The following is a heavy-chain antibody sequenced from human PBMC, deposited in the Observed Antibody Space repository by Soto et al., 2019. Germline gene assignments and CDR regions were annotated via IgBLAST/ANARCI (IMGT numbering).Heavy chain of an antibody. Sequence: VQLVESGGGLVQPGGSLRLSCAASGFTLSSYAMNWLRQAPGKGLEWVSYISSSSSNIQYAGSVKGRFTISRDNAKNSLYLQMNSLRDEDTAVYYCERDCSLGNRWCRWFDPWGQGTLVTVSS. CDR1: GFTLSSYA. CDR3: ERDCSLGNRWCRWFDP. CDR2: ISSSSSNI. J-gene: IGHJ5*02. D-gene: IGHD2-8*02. V-gene: IGHV3-48*02.